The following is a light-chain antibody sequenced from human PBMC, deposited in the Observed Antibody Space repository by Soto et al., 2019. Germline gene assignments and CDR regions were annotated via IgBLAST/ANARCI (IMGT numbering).Light chain of an antibody. V-gene: IGKV3-15*01. J-gene: IGKJ3*01. CDR2: GAS. Sequence: EIVMTQSPATLSVSPGERATLSCRASQSVSRNLAWYQQKPGQAPRLLIYGASTRATGIPARFSGSGSGTEFTLTISSLQSEDFAVYYCQHFNSWPFTFGPGTKVDIK. CDR3: QHFNSWPFT. CDR1: QSVSRN.